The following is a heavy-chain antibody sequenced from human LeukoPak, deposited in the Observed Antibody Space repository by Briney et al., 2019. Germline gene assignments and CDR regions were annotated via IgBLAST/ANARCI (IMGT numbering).Heavy chain of an antibody. J-gene: IGHJ5*02. CDR1: GFTFSDYY. V-gene: IGHV3-11*04. Sequence: PGGSLRLSCAASGFTFSDYYMSWIRQAPGKGLEWVSYISSSGSTIYYADSVKGRFTISRDNSKNTLNLQMNSLRAEDTAVYYCARSPGYYYDSSGYLGMGNWFDPWGQGTLVTVSS. CDR2: ISSSGSTI. D-gene: IGHD3-22*01. CDR3: ARSPGYYYDSSGYLGMGNWFDP.